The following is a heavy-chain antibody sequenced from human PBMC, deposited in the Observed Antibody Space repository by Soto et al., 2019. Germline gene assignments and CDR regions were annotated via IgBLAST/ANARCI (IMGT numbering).Heavy chain of an antibody. J-gene: IGHJ4*02. V-gene: IGHV4-61*05. CDR3: ARVYYDILTGFYNDY. Sequence: SETLSLTCTVSGGSISSSSYYWGWIRQPPGKGLEWIGYIYYSGSTNYNPSLKSRVTISVDTSKNQFSLKLSSVTAVDTAVYYCARVYYDILTGFYNDYWGQGNMVTVSS. CDR2: IYYSGST. D-gene: IGHD3-9*01. CDR1: GGSISSSSYY.